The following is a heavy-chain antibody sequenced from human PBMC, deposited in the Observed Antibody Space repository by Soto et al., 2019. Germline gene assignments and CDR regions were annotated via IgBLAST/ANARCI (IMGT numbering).Heavy chain of an antibody. V-gene: IGHV3-11*01. CDR1: GFTFTDHY. J-gene: IGHJ4*02. CDR3: ARTARLVDY. Sequence: QVRLVESGGGLVKPGGSLRLSCVASGFTFTDHYMSWIRQAPGKGLEWIAYMSPSGSGISYADSAKGRFTISRDNARNTVYLQMNTLRAEDTAVYYCARTARLVDYLGQGTLVTVSS. CDR2: MSPSGSGI.